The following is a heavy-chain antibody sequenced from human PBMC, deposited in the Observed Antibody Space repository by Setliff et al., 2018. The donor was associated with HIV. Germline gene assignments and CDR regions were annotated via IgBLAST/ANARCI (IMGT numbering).Heavy chain of an antibody. CDR2: IYYSGGT. CDR3: ATLKMATIYRDFDY. CDR1: GGSLSSYY. J-gene: IGHJ4*02. D-gene: IGHD5-12*01. Sequence: SETLSLTCTVSGGSLSSYYWSWIRQPPGKGLEWIGYIYYSGGTNYNPSLKSRVSISVDTSKNQFSLKLSSVTAADTAVYYCATLKMATIYRDFDYWGQGTLVTVSS. V-gene: IGHV4-59*12.